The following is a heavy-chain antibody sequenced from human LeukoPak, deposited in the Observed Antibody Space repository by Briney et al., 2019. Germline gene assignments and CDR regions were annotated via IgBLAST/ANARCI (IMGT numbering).Heavy chain of an antibody. Sequence: GGSLRLSCAASRFNISSYWMNWVRQAPGKGLECVANIKQDGSEKYYVDSVRGRFTISRDNAKNSLYLQMNSLRAEDTAVYYCAGMAGGSSWSLKYYYYGMDVWGQGTTVTVSS. V-gene: IGHV3-7*01. D-gene: IGHD6-13*01. CDR3: AGMAGGSSWSLKYYYYGMDV. CDR2: IKQDGSEK. J-gene: IGHJ6*02. CDR1: RFNISSYW.